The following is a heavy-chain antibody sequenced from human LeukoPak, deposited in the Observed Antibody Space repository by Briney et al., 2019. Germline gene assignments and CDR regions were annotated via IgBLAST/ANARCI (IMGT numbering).Heavy chain of an antibody. CDR2: IYYSGST. J-gene: IGHJ4*02. CDR1: GGSFSGYY. D-gene: IGHD6-19*01. CDR3: ARSIRGYSSGWYYFDY. Sequence: SETLSLTCAVYGGSFSGYYWSWIRQPPGKELEWIGSIYYSGSTYYNPSLKSRVTISVDTSKNQFSVKLSSVTAADTAVYYCARSIRGYSSGWYYFDYWGQGTLITVSS. V-gene: IGHV4-34*01.